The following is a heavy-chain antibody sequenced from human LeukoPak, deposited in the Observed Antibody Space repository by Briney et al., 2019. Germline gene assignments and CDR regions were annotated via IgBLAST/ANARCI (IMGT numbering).Heavy chain of an antibody. D-gene: IGHD6-6*01. CDR3: SGQYSSSSVVDY. J-gene: IGHJ4*02. Sequence: GGSLILSCAASGFSVSRFEMNWVRQAPGKGLEWVSYISSSGSIMYSADSVKGRFTISRDNSRNSLYLQMNSLRSEDTAIYYCSGQYSSSSVVDYWGQGTLVTVSS. V-gene: IGHV3-48*03. CDR1: GFSVSRFE. CDR2: ISSSGSIM.